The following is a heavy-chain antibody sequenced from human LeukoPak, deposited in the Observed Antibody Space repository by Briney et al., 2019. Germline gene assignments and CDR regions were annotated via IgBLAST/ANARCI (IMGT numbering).Heavy chain of an antibody. V-gene: IGHV1-46*01. Sequence: WASVKGSFKASGYTFTSYYMHWVRQAPGQGLEWMGIINPSGGSTSYAQKFQGRVTMTRDTSTSTVYMALSSLRSEDTAVYYCARVGRIVLVTAIPDAFDIWGQGTMVTVSS. J-gene: IGHJ3*02. CDR3: ARVGRIVLVTAIPDAFDI. CDR2: INPSGGST. D-gene: IGHD2-21*02. CDR1: GYTFTSYY.